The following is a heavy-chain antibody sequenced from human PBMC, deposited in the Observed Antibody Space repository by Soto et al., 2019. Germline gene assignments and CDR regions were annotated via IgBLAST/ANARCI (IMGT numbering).Heavy chain of an antibody. V-gene: IGHV1-58*02. J-gene: IGHJ3*02. CDR3: AAARGDCSGGSCYPEDDAFDI. D-gene: IGHD2-15*01. CDR2: IVVGSSNT. CDR1: GFTFTSSA. Sequence: SVKGSCKASGFTFTSSAMQWVRQARGQRLEWIGWIVVGSSNTNYAQKFQERVTITRDMSTSTAYMELSSLRSEDTAVYYCAAARGDCSGGSCYPEDDAFDIWGQGTMVTVSS.